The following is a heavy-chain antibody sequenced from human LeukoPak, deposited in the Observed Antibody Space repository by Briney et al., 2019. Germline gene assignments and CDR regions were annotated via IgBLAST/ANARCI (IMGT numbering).Heavy chain of an antibody. CDR1: GFTFSSYD. CDR2: ITASGGNT. V-gene: IGHV3-23*01. Sequence: GGSLRLSCAASGFTFSSYDMGWVRQAPGKGLEWVSAITASGGNTYYADSVKGRFTISRDNSKNTLYLQVNSLRAEDTAVYYCAKGNGYSYGRYYFDYWSQGTLVTVSS. D-gene: IGHD5-18*01. J-gene: IGHJ4*02. CDR3: AKGNGYSYGRYYFDY.